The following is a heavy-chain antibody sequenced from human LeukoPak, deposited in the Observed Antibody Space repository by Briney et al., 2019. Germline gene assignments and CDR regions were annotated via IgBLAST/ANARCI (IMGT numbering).Heavy chain of an antibody. CDR2: IYTSGYT. CDR3: ARVKVASGWSNRLFDY. CDR1: GDSLSSSY. V-gene: IGHV4-4*07. Sequence: PSETLSLTCTVSGDSLSSSYWSWVRQPAGKGLEWIGRIYTSGYTNYNPSLKGRATMSVDTSKNQFSLKLTSVTDADAAVYYCARVKVASGWSNRLFDYWGQGTLVTVSS. D-gene: IGHD6-19*01. J-gene: IGHJ4*02.